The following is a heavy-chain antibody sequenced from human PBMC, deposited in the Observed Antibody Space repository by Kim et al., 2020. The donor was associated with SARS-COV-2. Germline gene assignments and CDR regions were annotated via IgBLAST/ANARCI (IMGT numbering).Heavy chain of an antibody. V-gene: IGHV3-21*01. CDR3: AGEVIAAAGTNYFDY. D-gene: IGHD6-13*01. J-gene: IGHJ4*02. Sequence: DSVKGRITISRDTAKNSLYLQMNSLRAEDTAVYYCAGEVIAAAGTNYFDYWGQGALVTVSS.